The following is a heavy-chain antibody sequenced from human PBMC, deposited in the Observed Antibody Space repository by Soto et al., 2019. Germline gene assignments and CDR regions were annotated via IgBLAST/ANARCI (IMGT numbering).Heavy chain of an antibody. CDR3: ASGRDGYFYFEY. CDR1: GYTFTSYY. J-gene: IGHJ4*02. V-gene: IGHV1-46*01. CDR2: INPSGGST. Sequence: SVKVSCKASGYTFTSYYMHWVRQAPGQGLEWMGIINPSGGSTSYAQKFQDRSTITADESASTAYMELSNLGSKDTAVYYCASGRDGYFYFEYWGQGTLVTVSS. D-gene: IGHD3-22*01.